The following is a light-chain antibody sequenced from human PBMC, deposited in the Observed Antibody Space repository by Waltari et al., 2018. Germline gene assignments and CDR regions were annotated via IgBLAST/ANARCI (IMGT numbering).Light chain of an antibody. V-gene: IGLV4-69*01. CDR2: VNSDGSH. CDR3: QTGGHGTWV. CDR1: SGHSSNV. Sequence: QLVVTQSPSASAPLGASVKLTCTLSSGHSSNVIAWLQQRPEKGPRYLMKVNSDGSHSKGDDIPARFSGSSAGAERYLTISSLQSDDEADYYCQTGGHGTWVFGGGTKLTVL. J-gene: IGLJ3*02.